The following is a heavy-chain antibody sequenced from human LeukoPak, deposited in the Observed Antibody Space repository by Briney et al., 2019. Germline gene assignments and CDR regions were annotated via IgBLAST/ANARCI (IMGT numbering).Heavy chain of an antibody. CDR1: GFTFSSYA. D-gene: IGHD3-9*01. CDR3: AKELTGQWYYYYYMDV. V-gene: IGHV3-23*01. Sequence: GGSLRLSCAASGFTFSSYAMSWVRQAPGKGLEWVSAISGSGGSTYYADSVKGRFTISRDNSKNTLYLQMNSLRAEDTAVYYCAKELTGQWYYYYYMDVWGKGTTVTVSS. J-gene: IGHJ6*03. CDR2: ISGSGGST.